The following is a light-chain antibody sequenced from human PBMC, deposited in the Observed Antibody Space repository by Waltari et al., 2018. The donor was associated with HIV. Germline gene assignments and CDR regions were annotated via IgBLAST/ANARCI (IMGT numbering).Light chain of an antibody. CDR1: SRDIGIYNY. J-gene: IGLJ1*01. CDR2: DVT. CDR3: CSYAGNFIYV. Sequence: QSALTQPRSVSGSPGHSVTISCTGTSRDIGIYNYVSWYQQHPGKAPKLLISDVTRRPSWVPDRFSGSQSGNTASLTISGLQADDEAEYYCCSYAGNFIYVFGTGTKVTVL. V-gene: IGLV2-11*01.